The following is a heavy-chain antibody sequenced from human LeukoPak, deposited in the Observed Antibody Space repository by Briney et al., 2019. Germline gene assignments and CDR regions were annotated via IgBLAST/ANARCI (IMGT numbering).Heavy chain of an antibody. CDR2: ISSYNANT. J-gene: IGHJ6*02. CDR3: ARDDGATGSWHYYYYYGMDV. CDR1: GYTFTSYG. Sequence: ASVKVSCKASGYTFTSYGISWVRQDPGQGLEWMGWISSYNANTNYAQKLQGRVTMTTDTSTSTAYMELRSLRSDDTAVYYCARDDGATGSWHYYYYYGMDVWGQGTTVTVPS. D-gene: IGHD1-1*01. V-gene: IGHV1-18*01.